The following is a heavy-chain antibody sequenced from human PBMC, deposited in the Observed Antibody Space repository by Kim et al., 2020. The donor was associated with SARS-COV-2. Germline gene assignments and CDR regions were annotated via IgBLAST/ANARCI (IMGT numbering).Heavy chain of an antibody. J-gene: IGHJ6*02. CDR3: VRVPSRGYGLDV. CDR1: GFNFKNYA. D-gene: IGHD3-10*01. Sequence: VGSLRLSCAASGFNFKNYAMHWVRQAPVKGLEWVAVIWYDGSEKFYPDSVKGRFTISRDNSKSMLYLQMNSLRVDDSAVYYCVRVPSRGYGLDVWGQGTTVTVSS. V-gene: IGHV3-33*01. CDR2: IWYDGSEK.